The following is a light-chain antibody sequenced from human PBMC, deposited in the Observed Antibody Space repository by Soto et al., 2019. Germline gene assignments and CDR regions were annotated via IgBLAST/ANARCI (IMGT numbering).Light chain of an antibody. J-gene: IGLJ3*02. Sequence: QSALTQPASVSGSPGQSITISCTGTSSDVGGYNYVSWYQQHPGKAPKLMIYDVSNRPSGVSNRFSGSKSGNTASLTISGLQAEDEAYYYCSSYTSSSTPCVFGGGTKLTVL. V-gene: IGLV2-14*01. CDR2: DVS. CDR1: SSDVGGYNY. CDR3: SSYTSSSTPCV.